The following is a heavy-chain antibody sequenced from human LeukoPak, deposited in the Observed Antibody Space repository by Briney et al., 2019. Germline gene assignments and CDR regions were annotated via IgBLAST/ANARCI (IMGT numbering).Heavy chain of an antibody. J-gene: IGHJ4*02. CDR2: IDWDDEK. V-gene: IGHV2-70*13. Sequence: ESGPALVKPTQTLTLTCTFSGFSLSTSGVCVSWIRQPPGKALEWLALIDWDDEKFYRTSLKTRLTISKDTPKNQVVLTVTNMDPVDTATYYCARTGPVPALYYFDYWGQGTLVTVSS. D-gene: IGHD6-6*01. CDR3: ARTGPVPALYYFDY. CDR1: GFSLSTSGVC.